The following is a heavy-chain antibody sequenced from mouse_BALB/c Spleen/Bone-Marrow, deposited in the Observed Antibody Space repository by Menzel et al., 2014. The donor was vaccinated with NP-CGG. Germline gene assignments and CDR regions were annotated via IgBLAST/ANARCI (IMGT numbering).Heavy chain of an antibody. Sequence: VKLMESGPGLVAPSQSLSITCTVSGFSLTSYSAHWVRQPPGKGLEWLGVIWAGGSTNYNSALMSRLSISKDNSKSQVFLKMSSLQTDDTAMFYCARDDDSYAMDYWGQGTSVTVSS. CDR2: IWAGGST. J-gene: IGHJ4*01. V-gene: IGHV2-9*02. D-gene: IGHD2-3*01. CDR3: ARDDDSYAMDY. CDR1: GFSLTSYS.